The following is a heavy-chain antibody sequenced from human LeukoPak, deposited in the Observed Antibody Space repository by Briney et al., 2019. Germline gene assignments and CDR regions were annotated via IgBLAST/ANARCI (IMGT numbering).Heavy chain of an antibody. CDR3: ARVINWFDP. Sequence: SETLSLTCTGSGGSISSYYWSWIRQPAGKGLEWTWRIYTSENTNYNPSLKSRVTMSVDTSKNQFSLKLSSVTAADTAVYYCARVINWFDPWGPGTLVTVSS. J-gene: IGHJ5*02. CDR1: GGSISSYY. V-gene: IGHV4-4*07. D-gene: IGHD3-10*01. CDR2: IYTSENT.